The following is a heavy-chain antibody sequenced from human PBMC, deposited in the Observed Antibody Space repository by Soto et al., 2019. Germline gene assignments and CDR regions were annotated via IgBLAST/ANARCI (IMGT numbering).Heavy chain of an antibody. CDR3: ARGKGRARPRGLFDY. CDR1: GYTFTSYD. J-gene: IGHJ4*02. CDR2: MNPNSGNT. D-gene: IGHD6-6*01. Sequence: QVQLVQSGAEVKKPGASMKVSCKGYGYTFTSYDINWVRQATGQAIEWMGWMNPNSGNTGYAQKFQGRVTMTGNTSISTAYMELSSLRSEDTAVYYCARGKGRARPRGLFDYWGQGTLVIVSS. V-gene: IGHV1-8*01.